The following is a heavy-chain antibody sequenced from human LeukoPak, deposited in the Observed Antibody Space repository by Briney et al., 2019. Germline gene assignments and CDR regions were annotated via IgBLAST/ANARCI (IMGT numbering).Heavy chain of an antibody. V-gene: IGHV3-74*03. D-gene: IGHD1-1*01. CDR3: ARAISWNGAQGHMDV. Sequence: GGSLRLSCAAPGFSFSDYWMHWVRQAPGKGLGWVSRINSDGRNIAYADSVKGRFTISRDNAKNTLYLEMNSLTIEDTAVYYCARAISWNGAQGHMDVWGKGTTVTVS. CDR2: INSDGRNI. J-gene: IGHJ6*03. CDR1: GFSFSDYW.